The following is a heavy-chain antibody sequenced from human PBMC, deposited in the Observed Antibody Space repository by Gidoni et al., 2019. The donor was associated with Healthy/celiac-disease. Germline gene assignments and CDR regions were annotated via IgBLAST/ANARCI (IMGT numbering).Heavy chain of an antibody. D-gene: IGHD6-6*01. CDR1: GGSISSGSYY. CDR3: ARSEYSSSLGAFDI. Sequence: QVQLQESGPGLVKPSQTLSLTCTVSGGSISSGSYYWSWIRQPAGKGLEWIGRIYTSGSTNYNPSLKSRVTISVDTSKNQFSLKLSSVTAADTAVYYCARSEYSSSLGAFDIWGQGTMVTVSS. V-gene: IGHV4-61*02. J-gene: IGHJ3*02. CDR2: IYTSGST.